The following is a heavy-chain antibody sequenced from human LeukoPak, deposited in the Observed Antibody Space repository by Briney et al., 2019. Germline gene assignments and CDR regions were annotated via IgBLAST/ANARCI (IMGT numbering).Heavy chain of an antibody. Sequence: PGGSLRLSCAASGFTFSSYEMNWVRQAPGKGLEWVSYISSSGSTIYYPDPVKGRFTISRENAKNSLYLQMNSLRAEDTAVYYCARDLMNYDFWSGYNYYYYYGMDVWGQGTTVTVSS. V-gene: IGHV3-48*03. CDR1: GFTFSSYE. CDR2: ISSSGSTI. CDR3: ARDLMNYDFWSGYNYYYYYGMDV. J-gene: IGHJ6*02. D-gene: IGHD3-3*01.